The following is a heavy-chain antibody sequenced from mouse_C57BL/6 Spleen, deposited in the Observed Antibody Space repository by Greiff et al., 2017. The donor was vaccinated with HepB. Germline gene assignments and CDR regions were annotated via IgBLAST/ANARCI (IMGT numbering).Heavy chain of an antibody. D-gene: IGHD3-1*01. CDR2: ISSGSSTI. V-gene: IGHV5-17*01. CDR1: GFTFSDYG. J-gene: IGHJ4*01. Sequence: EVKLVESGGGLVKPGGSLKLSCAASGFTFSDYGMHWVRQAPEKGLEWVAYISSGSSTIYYADTVKGRFTISRDNAKNTLFLQMTSLRSEDTAMYYCARYAGLAMDYWGQGTSVTVSS. CDR3: ARYAGLAMDY.